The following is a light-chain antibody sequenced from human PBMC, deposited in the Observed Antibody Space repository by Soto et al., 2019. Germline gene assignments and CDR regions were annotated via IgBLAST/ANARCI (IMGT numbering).Light chain of an antibody. CDR3: AAWDDSLNGWV. CDR2: SNN. Sequence: QTVVTQPPSASGTPGQRVTISCSGSSSNIGSHTVNWYQQLPGTAPKLLIYSNNQRPSGVPDRVSGSKSGTSASLAISGLQSEDEADYYCAAWDDSLNGWVFGGGTQLTVL. V-gene: IGLV1-44*01. J-gene: IGLJ3*02. CDR1: SSNIGSHT.